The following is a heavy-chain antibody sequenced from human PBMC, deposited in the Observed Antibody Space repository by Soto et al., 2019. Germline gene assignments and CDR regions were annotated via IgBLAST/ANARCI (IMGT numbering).Heavy chain of an antibody. CDR3: XXRSSSWYFDY. CDR1: GFTFGSYA. D-gene: IGHD6-13*01. J-gene: IGHJ4*02. Sequence: EVQLLESGGGLLQLGGSLRLSCAASGFTFGSYAMNWVRQAPGKGLEWVSVISGSGGSTYXXXSVKGRFTISRVNSKXXXXXXXXXXXXXXXXXXXXXXRSSSWYFDYWGQGTLVTVSS. CDR2: ISGSGGST. V-gene: IGHV3-23*01.